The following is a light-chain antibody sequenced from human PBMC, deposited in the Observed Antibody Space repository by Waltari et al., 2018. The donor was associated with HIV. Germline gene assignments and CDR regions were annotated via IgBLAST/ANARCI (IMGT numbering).Light chain of an antibody. CDR3: CSYAGTYTYV. CDR2: DVG. Sequence: QSALTKPRSVSGSPGQTVTIYSTGTHSDGDGYDYVSWFQQHPDKAPKLIIYDVGQRPSGVPDRFSGSKSGNTAFLTISGLQAEDEADYYCCSYAGTYTYVFGSGTEVTAL. J-gene: IGLJ1*01. V-gene: IGLV2-11*01. CDR1: HSDGDGYDY.